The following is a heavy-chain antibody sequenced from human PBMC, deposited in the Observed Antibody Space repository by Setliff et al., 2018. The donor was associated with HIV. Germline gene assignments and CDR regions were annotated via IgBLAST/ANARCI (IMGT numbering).Heavy chain of an antibody. CDR2: SYHTGST. V-gene: IGHV4-38-2*02. J-gene: IGHJ4*02. D-gene: IGHD3-3*01. Sequence: SETLSLTCTVSGYSISSGNYWGWIRQPPGKGLEWIGSSYHTGSTYYNPSLKSRVTMSVDTSKNQFSLNLSSVTAADTAVYYCARESPRNYYYNFWSGYPSYFDYWGQGTLVTVS. CDR1: GYSISSGNY. CDR3: ARESPRNYYYNFWSGYPSYFDY.